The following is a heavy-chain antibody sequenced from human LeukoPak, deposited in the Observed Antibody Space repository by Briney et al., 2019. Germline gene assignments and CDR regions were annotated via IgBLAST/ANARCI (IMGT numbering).Heavy chain of an antibody. V-gene: IGHV3-21*01. Sequence: GGSLRLSCAASGFTFSSYAMSWVRQAPGKGLEWVSSISSSSSYIYYADSVKGRFTISRDNAKNSLYLQMNSLRAEDTAVYYCARFGYCSSTSCPGDAFDIWGQGTMVTVSS. CDR1: GFTFSSYA. J-gene: IGHJ3*02. CDR3: ARFGYCSSTSCPGDAFDI. D-gene: IGHD2-2*01. CDR2: ISSSSSYI.